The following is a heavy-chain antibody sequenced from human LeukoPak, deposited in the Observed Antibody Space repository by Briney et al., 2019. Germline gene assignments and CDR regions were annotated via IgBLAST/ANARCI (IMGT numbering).Heavy chain of an antibody. V-gene: IGHV1-8*01. D-gene: IGHD3-22*01. CDR1: GYTFTSYD. CDR2: MNLNSGNT. Sequence: ASVKVSCKASGYTFTSYDINWVRQATGQGLEWMGWMNLNSGNTGYAQKFQGRVTMTRNTSISTAYMELSSLRSEDTAVYYCARGIRGYYDSSGYYYYYMDVWGKGTTVTISS. CDR3: ARGIRGYYDSSGYYYYYMDV. J-gene: IGHJ6*03.